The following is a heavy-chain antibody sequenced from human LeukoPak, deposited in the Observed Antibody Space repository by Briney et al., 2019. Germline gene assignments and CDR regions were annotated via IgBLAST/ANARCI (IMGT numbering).Heavy chain of an antibody. CDR2: IIPIFGTA. J-gene: IGHJ4*02. D-gene: IGHD3-3*01. V-gene: IGHV1-69*05. CDR3: ARDRDFWSGYYAIGGFDY. Sequence: SVTVSCKASGGTFSSYAISWVRQAPGQGLEWMGGIIPIFGTANYAQKFQGRVTTTTDESTSTAYMEMSSLRSEDTAVYYCARDRDFWSGYYAIGGFDYWGQGTLVTVSS. CDR1: GGTFSSYA.